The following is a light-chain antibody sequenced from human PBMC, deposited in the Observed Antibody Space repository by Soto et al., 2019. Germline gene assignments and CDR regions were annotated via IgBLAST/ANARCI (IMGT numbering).Light chain of an antibody. CDR1: QSVSNN. J-gene: IGKJ1*01. Sequence: EIVMTQSPATLSVSPGERATLSCRASQSVSNNLAWYQKKPGQAPRLLIYGASTRATGIPARFSGSGSGTEFTLTISSLQSEDFADYYCQHYNNWWTFGQGTRVEIK. CDR2: GAS. V-gene: IGKV3-15*01. CDR3: QHYNNWWT.